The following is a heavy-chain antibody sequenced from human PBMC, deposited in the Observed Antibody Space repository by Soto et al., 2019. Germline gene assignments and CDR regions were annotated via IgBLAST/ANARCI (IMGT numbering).Heavy chain of an antibody. CDR3: ARHYPYYYDSSGYYSSSFDY. CDR2: IYYSGST. J-gene: IGHJ4*02. Sequence: SETLSLTCTVAGGSISSGDYYWSWIRQPPGKGLEWIGYIYYSGSTYYNPSLKSRVTISVDTSKNQFSLKLSSVTAADTAVYYCARHYPYYYDSSGYYSSSFDYWGQGTLVTVSS. V-gene: IGHV4-30-4*01. CDR1: GGSISSGDYY. D-gene: IGHD3-22*01.